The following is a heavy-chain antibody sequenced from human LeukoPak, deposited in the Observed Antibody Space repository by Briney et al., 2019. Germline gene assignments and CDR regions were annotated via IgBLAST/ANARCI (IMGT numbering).Heavy chain of an antibody. J-gene: IGHJ3*02. Sequence: SETLSLTCNVSGGSISNYYWSWIRQPAGKGLEWIGRIYPSGNTDYNPSLKSRVTMSVDTSKNQLSLKLNSVTAADTAVYYCARDLTAADGGGFDIWGQGTMVTVSS. CDR1: GGSISNYY. V-gene: IGHV4-4*07. CDR3: ARDLTAADGGGFDI. D-gene: IGHD6-13*01. CDR2: IYPSGNT.